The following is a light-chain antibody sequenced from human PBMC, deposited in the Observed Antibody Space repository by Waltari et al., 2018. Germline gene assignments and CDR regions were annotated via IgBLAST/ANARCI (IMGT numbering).Light chain of an antibody. CDR1: QDINGA. CDR3: QHYYYYPFT. V-gene: IGKV1-16*01. CDR2: DIS. J-gene: IGKJ4*01. Sequence: DIQLTQSPSSLSASVGDRVPINLRASQDINGALVWFQHQPGKAPKTLIYDISTRQSGVPSRFGGSGSGTDFTLTIDSLQPDDFATYYCQHYYYYPFTFGGGTKVEVK.